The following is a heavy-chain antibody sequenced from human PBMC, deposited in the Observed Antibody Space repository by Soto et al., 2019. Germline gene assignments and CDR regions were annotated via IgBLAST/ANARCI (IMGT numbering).Heavy chain of an antibody. CDR1: GDSIGSHF. CDR3: ARLQYTVVTALDI. V-gene: IGHV4-59*11. D-gene: IGHD2-15*01. J-gene: IGHJ3*02. Sequence: QVQLQESGPRLVKPSETLSLTCSVSGDSIGSHFWSWIRQAPGKGPELVGYIYHTVNTNYNPALKSRVTISMDTSENQLSLQLSSVTAADTAVYYCARLQYTVVTALDIWGQGTMVTVSS. CDR2: IYHTVNT.